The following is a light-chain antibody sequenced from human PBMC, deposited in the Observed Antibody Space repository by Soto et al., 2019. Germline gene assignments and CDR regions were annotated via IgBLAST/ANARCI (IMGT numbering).Light chain of an antibody. V-gene: IGKV3-15*01. CDR2: GAT. CDR3: VQYSNAQRT. Sequence: ETVMTQAPATLSVSPWEGATLSCRASQSVVSSLAWYQHKPGQAPRLLIYGATTRATGIPARFSGSGYGAGLALAISSLQSEDFRLYYCVQYSNAQRTVGQGTTVDIK. CDR1: QSVVSS. J-gene: IGKJ1*01.